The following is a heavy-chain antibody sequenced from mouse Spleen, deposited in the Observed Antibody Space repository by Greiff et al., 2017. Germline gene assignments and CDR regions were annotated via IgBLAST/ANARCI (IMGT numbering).Heavy chain of an antibody. J-gene: IGHJ2*01. CDR1: GYTFIRFW. V-gene: IGHV1-7*01. CDR2: IDPSSDYT. CDR3: ARSRAGLDS. Sequence: VQLQQSGAELSKPGASVKVSCKASGYTFIRFWMHWVKQRPGQGLEWIGYIDPSSDYTKYNQNFKDKATLTIDKSSSTAYMQLNSLTYEDSAVYYCARSRAGLDSWGQGSTLTVSS. D-gene: IGHD3-3*01.